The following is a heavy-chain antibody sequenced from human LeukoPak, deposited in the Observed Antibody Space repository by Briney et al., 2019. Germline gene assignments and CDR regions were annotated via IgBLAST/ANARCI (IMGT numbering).Heavy chain of an antibody. V-gene: IGHV4-30-2*01. CDR2: IYHSGST. Sequence: PSETLSLTCTVSGGSISSGSYYWSWIRQPPGKGLEWIGYIYHSGSTYYNPSLKSRVTISVDRSKNQFSLKLSSVTAADTAVYYCASRYSGYDLLVVDDYWGQGTLVTVSS. J-gene: IGHJ4*02. D-gene: IGHD5-12*01. CDR3: ASRYSGYDLLVVDDY. CDR1: GGSISSGSYY.